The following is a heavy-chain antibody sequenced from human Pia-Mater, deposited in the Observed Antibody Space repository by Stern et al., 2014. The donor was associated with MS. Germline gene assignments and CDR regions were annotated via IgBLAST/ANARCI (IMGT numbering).Heavy chain of an antibody. Sequence: QVQLQESGPGLVRPSTTLFLTCSVSGDSMSNNNWWSWVRRAPGKGLEWIGEGHHSGRTNHNPPLARRPTISIDKSKKMISLRMDSVTAADTAVYYCARSKDSSSWYGYFDYWGQGTLVTVSS. CDR1: GDSMSNNNW. D-gene: IGHD6-13*01. CDR3: ARSKDSSSWYGYFDY. J-gene: IGHJ4*02. V-gene: IGHV4-4*02. CDR2: GHHSGRT.